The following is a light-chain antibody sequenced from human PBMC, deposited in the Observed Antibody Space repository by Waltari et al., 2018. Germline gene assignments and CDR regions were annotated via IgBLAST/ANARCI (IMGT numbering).Light chain of an antibody. CDR1: QKISSY. V-gene: IGKV1-39*01. CDR3: QQTYTTPRT. J-gene: IGKJ1*01. Sequence: DIQMTQSPSSLSASVEDRVTITCRASQKISSYLNWYQQKPGTAPRLLIYDASRLQSGVPSRFSGSGSGTDFTLTISSLQPEDFGTYYCQQTYTTPRTFGQVTKVETK. CDR2: DAS.